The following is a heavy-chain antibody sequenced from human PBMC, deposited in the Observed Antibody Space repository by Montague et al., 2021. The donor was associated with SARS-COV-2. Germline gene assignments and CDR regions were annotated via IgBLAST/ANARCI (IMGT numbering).Heavy chain of an antibody. Sequence: SLRLSCAASEFIFSDYNMTWIRQTPGKGLEWISYINGASSRTNYADSVKGRFTISRDNAKNSLFLQMNSLRVEDTAVYYCARGISLFDPWGQGTLVTVSS. V-gene: IGHV3-11*05. CDR3: ARGISLFDP. CDR2: INGASSRT. CDR1: EFIFSDYN. J-gene: IGHJ5*02.